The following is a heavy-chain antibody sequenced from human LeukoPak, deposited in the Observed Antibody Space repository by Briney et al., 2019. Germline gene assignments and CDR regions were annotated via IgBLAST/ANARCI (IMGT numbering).Heavy chain of an antibody. J-gene: IGHJ4*02. CDR1: GGSISSYY. V-gene: IGHV4-59*01. CDR2: IYYSGST. CDR3: ARGVQWLVFDY. Sequence: SETLSLTCTVSGGSISSYYWSWIRQPPGKGLEWIGYIYYSGSTNHNPSLKSRVTISVDTSKNQFSLKLSSVTAADTAVYYCARGVQWLVFDYWGQGTLVTVSS. D-gene: IGHD6-19*01.